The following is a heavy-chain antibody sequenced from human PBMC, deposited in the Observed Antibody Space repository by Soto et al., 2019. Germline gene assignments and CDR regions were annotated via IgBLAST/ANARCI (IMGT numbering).Heavy chain of an antibody. CDR1: GASVSSASYY. CDR3: ERDYKREYCGSVRCNTLDV. D-gene: IGHD2-21*01. V-gene: IGHV4-61*01. CDR2: IYYSGRT. J-gene: IGHJ6*02. Sequence: SETLSLTCTVSGASVSSASYYWSWIRQPPGKGLEWIGYIYYSGRTDYNPSLKSRVTISLDTSKNQFSLKLSSVTAADTAVYYWERDYKREYCGSVRCNTLDVWGRETTVTVSS.